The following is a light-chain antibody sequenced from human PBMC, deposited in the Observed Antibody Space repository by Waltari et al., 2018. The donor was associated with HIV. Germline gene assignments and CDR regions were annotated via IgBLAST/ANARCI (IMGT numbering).Light chain of an antibody. CDR3: QSYDYTIQV. J-gene: IGLJ3*02. Sequence: FILAQPHSVSESPGKTVIISCPRNSGDLPRKYVQWYQQRPGSAPTPVIYEDNRRPSGVPDRFSGSIDSASNSAFLTISGLKTEDEAAYYCQSYDYTIQVFGGGTKLTVL. V-gene: IGLV6-57*04. CDR2: EDN. CDR1: SGDLPRKY.